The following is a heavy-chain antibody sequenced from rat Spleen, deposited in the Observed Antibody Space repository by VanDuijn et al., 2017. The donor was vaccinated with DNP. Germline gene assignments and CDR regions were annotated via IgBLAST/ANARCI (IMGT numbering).Heavy chain of an antibody. CDR2: ITNTGGST. J-gene: IGHJ4*01. Sequence: EVQLVESGGGLVQPGRSLKLSCVASGFTFNNYWMTWIRQAPGKGLEWVASITNTGGSTYYPDSVKGRFTISRDAKSTLYLQMNSLRSEDTATYYCTRYYYDGSYYYYVMDAWGQGASVTVSS. V-gene: IGHV5-31*01. CDR1: GFTFNNYW. CDR3: TRYYYDGSYYYYVMDA. D-gene: IGHD1-12*02.